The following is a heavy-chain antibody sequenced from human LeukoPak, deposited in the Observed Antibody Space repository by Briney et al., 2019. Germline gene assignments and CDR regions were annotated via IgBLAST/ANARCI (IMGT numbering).Heavy chain of an antibody. Sequence: GGSLRLSCAASGFTFSSYAMHWVRQAPGKGLEWVAVISYDGSNKYYADSVKGRFTISRDNSKNTLYLQMNSLRAEDTAVYYCARARNPFLREIDYWGQGTLVTVSS. J-gene: IGHJ4*02. CDR2: ISYDGSNK. V-gene: IGHV3-30*04. CDR1: GFTFSSYA. CDR3: ARARNPFLREIDY. D-gene: IGHD1-14*01.